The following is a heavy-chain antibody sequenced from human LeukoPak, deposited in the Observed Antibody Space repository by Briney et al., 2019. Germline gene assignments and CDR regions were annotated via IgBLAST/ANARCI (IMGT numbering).Heavy chain of an antibody. V-gene: IGHV3-23*01. CDR1: GFTFNNYV. Sequence: GGSLRLSCTASGFTFNNYVMSWVRQAPGKGLEWVSSISSGGGGGTYYADSVKGRFTISRDNSKDTLYLQMNSLRAEDTAVYYCARDRVGATDYFDYWGQGTLVTVSS. J-gene: IGHJ4*02. CDR3: ARDRVGATDYFDY. D-gene: IGHD1-26*01. CDR2: ISSGGGGGT.